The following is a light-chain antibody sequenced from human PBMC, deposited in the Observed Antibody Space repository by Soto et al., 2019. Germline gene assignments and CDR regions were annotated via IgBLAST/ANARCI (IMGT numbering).Light chain of an antibody. Sequence: QFVLTQPPSVYAAPGQKVTISCSGTSSNIGNNYVSWYQQLPGTAPKLLIYDNDKRPSGIPDRFSGSKSGTSATLGITGLQTGDEADYYCGTWDSSLSAGMFGGGTKVTVL. CDR1: SSNIGNNY. V-gene: IGLV1-51*01. J-gene: IGLJ3*02. CDR2: DND. CDR3: GTWDSSLSAGM.